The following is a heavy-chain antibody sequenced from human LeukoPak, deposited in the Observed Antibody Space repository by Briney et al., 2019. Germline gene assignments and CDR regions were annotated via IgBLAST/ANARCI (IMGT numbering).Heavy chain of an antibody. D-gene: IGHD3-3*01. J-gene: IGHJ4*02. CDR2: IIPILGIA. Sequence: ASVKVSCKASGGTFSCYAISWVRQAPGQGLEWMGRIIPILGIANYAQKFQGRVTITADKSTSTAYMELSSLRSEDTAVYYCAREHRFLEWLLDYWGQGTLVTVSS. CDR1: GGTFSCYA. V-gene: IGHV1-69*04. CDR3: AREHRFLEWLLDY.